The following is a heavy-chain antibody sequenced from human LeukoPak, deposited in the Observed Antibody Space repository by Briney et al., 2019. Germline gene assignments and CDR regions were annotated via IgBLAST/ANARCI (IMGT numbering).Heavy chain of an antibody. CDR1: GYTFTGYY. V-gene: IGHV1-2*02. J-gene: IGHJ4*02. Sequence: ASVKVSCKASGYTFTGYYMHWVRQAPGQGLEWMGWINPNSGGTNYAQKFQGRVTMTRDTSISTAYMELSRLRSDDTAVYYCAREDYGGNVGYGYWGQGTLVTVSS. D-gene: IGHD4-23*01. CDR3: AREDYGGNVGYGY. CDR2: INPNSGGT.